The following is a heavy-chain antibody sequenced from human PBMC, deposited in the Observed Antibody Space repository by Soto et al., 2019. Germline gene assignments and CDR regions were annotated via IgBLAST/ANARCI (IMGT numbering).Heavy chain of an antibody. Sequence: PSETLSLTCAVYGGSFSGYYCSWIRQPPGQGLERIGEINHSGSTNYNPSLKIRITISVDTSKNQYSLKLSSVTAAATAVYYYARERVVRYSSSWYILYYGMDVWGQGTPVTVSS. J-gene: IGHJ6*02. CDR3: ARERVVRYSSSWYILYYGMDV. CDR1: GGSFSGYY. CDR2: INHSGST. V-gene: IGHV4-34*01. D-gene: IGHD6-13*01.